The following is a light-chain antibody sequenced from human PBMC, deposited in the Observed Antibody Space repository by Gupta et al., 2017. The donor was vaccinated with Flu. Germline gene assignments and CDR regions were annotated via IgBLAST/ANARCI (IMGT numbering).Light chain of an antibody. Sequence: ISCRSSQSLVHGNGVNYVTWYLQKPGQSPQFLMYLGTRRAPGVPDRFTGTASGTDFTLRVSRVEAEDAGVYYCMQSLQTPYTFGRGTKLEI. J-gene: IGKJ2*01. CDR1: QSLVHGNGVNY. CDR2: LGT. CDR3: MQSLQTPYT. V-gene: IGKV2-28*01.